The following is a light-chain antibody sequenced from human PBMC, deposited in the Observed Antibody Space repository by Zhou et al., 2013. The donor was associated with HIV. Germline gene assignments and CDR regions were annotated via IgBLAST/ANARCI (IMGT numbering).Light chain of an antibody. CDR1: ETVGRS. V-gene: IGKV1-5*03. J-gene: IGKJ1*01. Sequence: IQMTQSPSIVSAFPGDRVTITCRANETVGRSLAWYQQKLGKAPTLLIYKTSTLETGVPSRFSGSGSGTDFTLTISSLQPEDFATYYCQQSYSTPRTFGQGTKVEIK. CDR3: QQSYSTPRT. CDR2: KTS.